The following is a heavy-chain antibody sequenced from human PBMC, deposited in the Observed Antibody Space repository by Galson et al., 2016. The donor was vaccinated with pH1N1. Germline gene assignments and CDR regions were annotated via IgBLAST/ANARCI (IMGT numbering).Heavy chain of an antibody. CDR2: ISHNNGGSTYT. V-gene: IGHV3-48*03. D-gene: IGHD3-22*01. Sequence: SLRLSCAASGFIVSTYEMNWVRQAPGKGLEWISYISHNNGGSTYTYHADSVKGRVRISRDNAKNSEYLKMDGLRAEDTAVYYCAISHINYFDTSGSSFPNDYWGQGTLVIVSS. J-gene: IGHJ4*02. CDR1: GFIVSTYE. CDR3: AISHINYFDTSGSSFPNDY.